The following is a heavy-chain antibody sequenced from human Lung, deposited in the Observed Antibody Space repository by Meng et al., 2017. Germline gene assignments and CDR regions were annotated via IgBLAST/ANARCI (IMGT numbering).Heavy chain of an antibody. CDR2: IYYRGST. CDR3: VISSHN. V-gene: IGHV4-39*07. CDR1: GGSISSSRYY. J-gene: IGHJ4*02. D-gene: IGHD3-3*02. Sequence: QRQLQESGPGRVKPAEPLSLTCTVSGGSISSSRYYWGWIRQPPGKGLEWIGSIYYRGSTNYNPSLKSRISMSVDMSKNQFSLKVNSVTAADTAIYYCVISSHNWGQGTLVTVSS.